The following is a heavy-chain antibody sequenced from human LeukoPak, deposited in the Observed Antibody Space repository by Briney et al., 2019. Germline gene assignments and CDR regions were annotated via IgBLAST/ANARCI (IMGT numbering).Heavy chain of an antibody. CDR3: ASYNWNYKGIDY. CDR2: IYHSGST. J-gene: IGHJ4*02. Sequence: SETLSLTCAVSGGSISSGGYSWNWIRQPPGKGLEWIGYIYHSGSTYYNPSLKSRVTISVDRSKNQFSLKLSSVTAADTAVYYCASYNWNYKGIDYWGQGTLVTVSS. V-gene: IGHV4-30-2*01. D-gene: IGHD1-7*01. CDR1: GGSISSGGYS.